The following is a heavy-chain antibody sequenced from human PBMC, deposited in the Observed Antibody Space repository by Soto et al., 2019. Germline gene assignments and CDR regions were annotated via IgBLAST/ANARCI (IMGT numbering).Heavy chain of an antibody. CDR3: ATNRGCDFYYFDS. CDR1: GGNVKTGANY. J-gene: IGHJ4*02. CDR2: IFYLSTT. D-gene: IGHD5-12*01. Sequence: TLSLTCTVSGGNVKTGANYWTWIRPFPGKDLEWMVYIFYLSTTYYNPSIASRIAMSLDLSKNQFSLRLTSVTAVDTAVYYCATNRGCDFYYFDSWGQGGQVTVSS. V-gene: IGHV4-31*03.